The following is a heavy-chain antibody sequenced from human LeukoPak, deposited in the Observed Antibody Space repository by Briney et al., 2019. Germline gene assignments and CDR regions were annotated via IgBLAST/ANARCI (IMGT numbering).Heavy chain of an antibody. Sequence: ASVKVSCKASGYTFTGYYMHWVRQAPGQGLEWMGWINPNSGGTNYAQKLQGRVTMTTDTSTSTAYMELRSLRSDDTAVYYCARDQMVGATTSFAFDIWGQGTMVTVSS. J-gene: IGHJ3*02. CDR1: GYTFTGYY. CDR3: ARDQMVGATTSFAFDI. D-gene: IGHD1-26*01. V-gene: IGHV1-2*02. CDR2: INPNSGGT.